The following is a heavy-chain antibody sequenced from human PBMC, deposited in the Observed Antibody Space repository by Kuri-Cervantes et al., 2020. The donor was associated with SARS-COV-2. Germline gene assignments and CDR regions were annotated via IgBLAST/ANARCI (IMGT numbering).Heavy chain of an antibody. CDR3: TRGSIAGRRGIFDF. CDR2: MYSGRST. J-gene: IGHJ4*02. V-gene: IGHV3-53*01. Sequence: GESLKISCAASGITVSTNYMNWVRQAPGKGLEWLSVMYSGRSTYYADSVKGRFTISRDTSKNTVYLQMNSFRGDDTAVYYCTRGSIAGRRGIFDFWGQGTVVTVSS. D-gene: IGHD6-6*01. CDR1: GITVSTNY.